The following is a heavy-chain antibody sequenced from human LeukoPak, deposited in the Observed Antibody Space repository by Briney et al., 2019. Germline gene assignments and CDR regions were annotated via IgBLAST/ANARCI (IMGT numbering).Heavy chain of an antibody. CDR3: ARGASGWSGYYHYYYYMDV. V-gene: IGHV4-59*01. D-gene: IGHD3-3*01. CDR2: IYYSGST. CDR1: GGSISSYY. J-gene: IGHJ6*03. Sequence: SETLSLTCTVSGGSISSYYWSWIRQPPGKGLEWIGYIYYSGSTNYNPSLKSRVTISVDTSKNQFSLRLSSVTAADTAVYYRARGASGWSGYYHYYYYMDVWGKGTTVTVSS.